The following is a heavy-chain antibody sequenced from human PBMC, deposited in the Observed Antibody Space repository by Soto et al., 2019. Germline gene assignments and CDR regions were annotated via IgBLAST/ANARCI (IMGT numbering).Heavy chain of an antibody. CDR1: GYGFSGYW. CDR2: IYPGDSKI. CDR3: VRFGGPALSHNWFDL. Sequence: EVQLMQSGAEVRKAGESLKISCQGFGYGFSGYWIGWVRQVPGEGLEWMGIIYPGDSKIRYSSSFEGHVTFSVDKSINTAHLQWSSLKTSDSAMYYCVRFGGPALSHNWFDLWGQGTLVTVSS. J-gene: IGHJ5*02. D-gene: IGHD3-16*01. V-gene: IGHV5-51*03.